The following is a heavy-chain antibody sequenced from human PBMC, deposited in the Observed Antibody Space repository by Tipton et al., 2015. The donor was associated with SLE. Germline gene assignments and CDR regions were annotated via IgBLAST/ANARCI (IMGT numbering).Heavy chain of an antibody. V-gene: IGHV4-39*07. CDR1: GGSISSSSYY. J-gene: IGHJ4*02. CDR2: IYYSGST. Sequence: TLSLTCTVSGGSISSSSYYWGWIRQPPGKGLEWIGSIYYSGSTYYNPSLKSRVTISVDTSKNQFSLKLSSVTAADTAVYYCAREEAWGSNYWGQGTLVTFSS. D-gene: IGHD7-27*01. CDR3: AREEAWGSNY.